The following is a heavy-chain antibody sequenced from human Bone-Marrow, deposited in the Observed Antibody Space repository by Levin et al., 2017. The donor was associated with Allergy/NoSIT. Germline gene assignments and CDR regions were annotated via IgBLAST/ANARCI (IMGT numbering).Heavy chain of an antibody. CDR1: GFTFTSYG. J-gene: IGHJ6*02. V-gene: IGHV3-30*18. CDR2: VSHDGTNK. CDR3: AKRKKEGSDYSYGMDV. D-gene: IGHD3-10*01. Sequence: PGGSLRLSCAASGFTFTSYGMNWVRQAPGKGLEWVAVVSHDGTNKYYTDSVKGRFTISRDDSKNTLFLQMDSLRGEDTAVYYCAKRKKEGSDYSYGMDVWGQGTTVTVSS.